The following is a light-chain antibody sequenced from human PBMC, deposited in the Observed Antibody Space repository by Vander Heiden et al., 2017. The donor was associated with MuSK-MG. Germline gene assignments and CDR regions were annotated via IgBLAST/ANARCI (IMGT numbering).Light chain of an antibody. Sequence: DIQMTQSPSSVSASVGDRVTITCRASQGISRWLAWYQQKPGKAPTLLINAASNLQSGVSSRFSGSGSGTDFTLTISSLQPEDFATYYCQQANSFPHTFGQGTKLDIK. CDR3: QQANSFPHT. CDR2: AAS. V-gene: IGKV1-12*01. CDR1: QGISRW. J-gene: IGKJ2*01.